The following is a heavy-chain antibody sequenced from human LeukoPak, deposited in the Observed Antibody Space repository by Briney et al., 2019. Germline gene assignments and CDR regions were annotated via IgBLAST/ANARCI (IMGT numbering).Heavy chain of an antibody. CDR3: ARAGYSYGYDAFDI. D-gene: IGHD5-18*01. V-gene: IGHV4-4*07. CDR1: GGSISTYY. Sequence: PSETLSLTCTVSGGSISTYYLSWLRQPAGKGLEWIGRIYTSGSTNYNPSLKSRVTMSVDTSKNQFSLKLSSVTAADTAVYYCARAGYSYGYDAFDIWGQGTMVTVSS. CDR2: IYTSGST. J-gene: IGHJ3*02.